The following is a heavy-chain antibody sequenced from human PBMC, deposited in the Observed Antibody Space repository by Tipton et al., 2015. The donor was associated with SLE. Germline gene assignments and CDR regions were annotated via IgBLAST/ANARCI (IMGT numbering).Heavy chain of an antibody. Sequence: LSLPFPFSFGSISSGSYYWSWIRQPAGKGLEWIGEINHSGSTNYNPSLKSRVTISVDKSKNQFSLKLSSVTAADTAVYYCARTGYSSSWLYFQHWGQGTLVTVSS. V-gene: IGHV4-61*09. J-gene: IGHJ1*01. CDR3: ARTGYSSSWLYFQH. CDR2: INHSGST. D-gene: IGHD6-13*01. CDR1: FGSISSGSYY.